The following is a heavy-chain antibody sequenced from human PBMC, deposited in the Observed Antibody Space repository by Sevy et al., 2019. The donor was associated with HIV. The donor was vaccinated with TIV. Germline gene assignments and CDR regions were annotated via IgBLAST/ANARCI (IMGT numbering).Heavy chain of an antibody. Sequence: GGSLRLSCAASGFTFSSYGMHWVRQAPGKGLEWVAVISYDGSNKYYADSVKGRFTISRDNSKNTLYLQMNGLRAEDMAVYYSAKDQTDVVVVAATPYTTGYYYCMDVWGQGTTVTVSS. J-gene: IGHJ6*02. CDR2: ISYDGSNK. CDR3: AKDQTDVVVVAATPYTTGYYYCMDV. V-gene: IGHV3-30*18. CDR1: GFTFSSYG. D-gene: IGHD2-15*01.